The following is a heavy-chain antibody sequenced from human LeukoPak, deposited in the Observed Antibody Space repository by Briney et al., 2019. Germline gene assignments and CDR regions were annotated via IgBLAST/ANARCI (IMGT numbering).Heavy chain of an antibody. Sequence: GGSLRLSCAASGFTSSSYAMSWVRQAPGKGLEWVSAISGSGGSTYYADSVKGRFTISRDNSKNTLYLQMNSLRAEDTAVYYCAKDSGSGWYGTFDYWGQGTLVTVSS. D-gene: IGHD6-19*01. J-gene: IGHJ4*02. CDR1: GFTSSSYA. CDR3: AKDSGSGWYGTFDY. V-gene: IGHV3-23*01. CDR2: ISGSGGST.